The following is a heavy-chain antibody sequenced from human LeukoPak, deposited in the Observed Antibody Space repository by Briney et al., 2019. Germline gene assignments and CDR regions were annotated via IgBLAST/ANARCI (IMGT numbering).Heavy chain of an antibody. J-gene: IGHJ4*02. CDR3: ARAPNPTVTSQYFFDN. D-gene: IGHD4-17*01. CDR2: IYHSGST. CDR1: GYSISNGYY. Sequence: PSETVSLTCAVPGYSISNGYYWGWIRQPPGKGLEWIGSIYHSGSTYYNPSLKSRVTISVDTSKNQFSLKLSSVTAADTAVYYCARAPNPTVTSQYFFDNWGQGTLVTVSS. V-gene: IGHV4-38-2*01.